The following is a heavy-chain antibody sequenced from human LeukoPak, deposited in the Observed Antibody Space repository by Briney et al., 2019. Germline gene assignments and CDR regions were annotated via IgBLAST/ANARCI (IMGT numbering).Heavy chain of an antibody. CDR3: ASRKLGNDY. CDR2: IYYSGST. V-gene: IGHV4-59*01. J-gene: IGHJ4*02. Sequence: CLWIRQPPGKGLEWIGYIYYSGSTNYNPSLKSRVTISVDTSKNQFSLKLNSVTAADTAVYYCASRKLGNDYWGQGTLVTVSS. D-gene: IGHD7-27*01.